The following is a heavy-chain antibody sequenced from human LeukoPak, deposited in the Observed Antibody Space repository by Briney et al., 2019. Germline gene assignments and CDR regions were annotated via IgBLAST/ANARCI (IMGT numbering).Heavy chain of an antibody. CDR2: ISHSGST. Sequence: SETLSLTCAVYGGSFSGYYWSWIRQPPGKGLEWIGEISHSGSTNYNPSLKSRVTISVDTSKNQFSLKLSSVTAADMAVYYCARVRAAAGSFDYWGQGTLVTVSS. J-gene: IGHJ4*02. CDR1: GGSFSGYY. V-gene: IGHV4-34*01. D-gene: IGHD6-13*01. CDR3: ARVRAAAGSFDY.